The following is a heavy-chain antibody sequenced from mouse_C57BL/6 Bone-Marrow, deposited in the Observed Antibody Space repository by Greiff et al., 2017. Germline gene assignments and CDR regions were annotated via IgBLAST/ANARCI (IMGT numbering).Heavy chain of an antibody. V-gene: IGHV1-4*01. CDR1: GYTFTSYS. CDR2: INPSGGYT. D-gene: IGHD1-3*01. CDR3: ARSGTWNYDAMDY. Sequence: LVESGAELARPGASVKMSCKASGYTFTSYSMHWVKQRPGQGLEWIGFINPSGGYTKSNQKFKDKATLTVAKSSSTAYMQLSSLTSEDSAVYYCARSGTWNYDAMDYWGQGTSVTVSS. J-gene: IGHJ4*01.